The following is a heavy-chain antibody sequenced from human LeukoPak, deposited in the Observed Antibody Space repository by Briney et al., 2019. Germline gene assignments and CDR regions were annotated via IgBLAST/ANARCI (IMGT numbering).Heavy chain of an antibody. J-gene: IGHJ3*02. CDR2: INHSGST. V-gene: IGHV4-34*01. CDR1: GGSFSGYY. D-gene: IGHD6-13*01. CDR3: ARVPGYSRSRGAFDI. Sequence: SETLSLTCAVYGGSFSGYYWSWIRQPPGKGLEWIGEINHSGSTNYNPSLKSRVTISVDASKNQFSLKLSSVTAADTAVYYCARVPGYSRSRGAFDIWGQGTMVTVSS.